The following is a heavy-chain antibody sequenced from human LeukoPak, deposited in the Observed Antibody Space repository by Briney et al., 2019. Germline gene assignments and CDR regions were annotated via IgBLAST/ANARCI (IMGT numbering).Heavy chain of an antibody. CDR3: ARRVLDYGVETFEY. Sequence: GESLKISCQGSGYSFTSYWIAWVRQTPGKGLEWMGIIYPGDSYTTYSLSFQGQVTISVDKSISTAYLLWSSLKASDTAMYYCARRVLDYGVETFEYWGQGTLVTVSS. CDR2: IYPGDSYT. V-gene: IGHV5-51*01. CDR1: GYSFTSYW. J-gene: IGHJ4*02. D-gene: IGHD4-17*01.